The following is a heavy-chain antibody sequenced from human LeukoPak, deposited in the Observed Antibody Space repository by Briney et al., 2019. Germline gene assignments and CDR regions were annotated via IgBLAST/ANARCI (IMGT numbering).Heavy chain of an antibody. CDR2: ISYDGSNR. J-gene: IGHJ6*02. Sequence: PGGSLRLSCAASGFTFSSYGMHWVRQAPGKGLEWVAVISYDGSNRYYADSVKGRFTISRDNSKNTLYLQMNSLRAEDTAVYYCAKEEAVGDSSAYYYLDYYYGVDVWGQGTTVTVSS. CDR1: GFTFSSYG. D-gene: IGHD3-22*01. V-gene: IGHV3-30*18. CDR3: AKEEAVGDSSAYYYLDYYYGVDV.